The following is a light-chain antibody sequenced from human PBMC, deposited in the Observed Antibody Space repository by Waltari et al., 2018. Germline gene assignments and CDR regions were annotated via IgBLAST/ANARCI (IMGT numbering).Light chain of an antibody. J-gene: IGLJ1*01. CDR2: GQN. CDR1: SLRSYY. Sequence: SSELTQDPAVSVALGQTVRITCQGDSLRSYYATWYQQKAGQATILVIYGQNNRPSWIPDRFSGSYSGRTASLTITGAQAEDEADYYCSSRDSGAHRHVFGTGTKVTVL. CDR3: SSRDSGAHRHV. V-gene: IGLV3-19*01.